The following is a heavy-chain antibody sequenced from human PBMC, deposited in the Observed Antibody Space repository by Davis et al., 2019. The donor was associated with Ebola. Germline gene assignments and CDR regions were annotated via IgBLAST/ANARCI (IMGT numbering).Heavy chain of an antibody. Sequence: GGSLRLSCAASGFISSSSVMSWVRQAPGQGLEWVSTLGLGADTYYADSVKGRFTISRDNSKNTLYLQVNSLRPEDTAVYYCAKAPYRGLGGDYGLDVWGQGTTVAVSS. D-gene: IGHD4-11*01. V-gene: IGHV3-23*01. J-gene: IGHJ6*02. CDR2: LGLGADT. CDR3: AKAPYRGLGGDYGLDV. CDR1: GFISSSSV.